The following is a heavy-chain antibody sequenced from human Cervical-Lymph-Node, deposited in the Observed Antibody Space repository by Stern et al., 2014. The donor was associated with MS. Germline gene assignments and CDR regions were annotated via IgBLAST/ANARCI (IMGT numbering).Heavy chain of an antibody. D-gene: IGHD1-26*01. CDR1: GFIFRHYA. V-gene: IGHV3-30*04. CDR2: ISIDGRDK. CDR3: AKGGSGSYLD. J-gene: IGHJ4*02. Sequence: VQLVESGGGVVQPGRSLRLSCAASGFIFRHYAAHWVRQPPGKGLEWVAIISIDGRDKYYTDSVKGRFTVSRDNSKNRLYLEMNSLRLEDTAVYYCAKGGSGSYLDWGQGSLVTVSS.